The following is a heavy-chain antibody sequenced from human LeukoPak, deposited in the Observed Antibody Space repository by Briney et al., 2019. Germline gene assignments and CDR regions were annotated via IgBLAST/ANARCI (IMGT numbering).Heavy chain of an antibody. J-gene: IGHJ4*02. D-gene: IGHD6-19*01. CDR2: ISYDGNDK. V-gene: IGHV3-30-3*01. Sequence: GGSLRLSCAASGFTFTSYAMHWVRQAPGKGLDWVALISYDGNDKYYADSVKGRFTMSRDNSKNTLPLQMDSLRAEDTAVYYCARGIRYGSGWYYFDYWGQGTLVTVSS. CDR3: ARGIRYGSGWYYFDY. CDR1: GFTFTSYA.